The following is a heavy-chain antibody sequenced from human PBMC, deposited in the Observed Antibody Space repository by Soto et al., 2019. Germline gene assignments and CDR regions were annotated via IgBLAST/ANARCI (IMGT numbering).Heavy chain of an antibody. CDR2: ISAYNGNT. CDR3: ARPCLDDYGDYFCY. D-gene: IGHD4-17*01. J-gene: IGHJ4*02. V-gene: IGHV1-18*01. Sequence: GASVKVSCKASGYTFTSYGISWVRQAPGQGLEWMGWISAYNGNTNYAQKLQGRVTMTTDTSTSTAYMELRSLRSDDTAVYYCARPCLDDYGDYFCYWGQGTLVTVSS. CDR1: GYTFTSYG.